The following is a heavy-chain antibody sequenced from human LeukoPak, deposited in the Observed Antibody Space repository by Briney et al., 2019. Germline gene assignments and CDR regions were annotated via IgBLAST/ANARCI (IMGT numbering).Heavy chain of an antibody. J-gene: IGHJ5*02. Sequence: PSETLSLTCIVSGGSISSTSYFWGWIRQPPGKGLEWIGSIYYSGRTYYNPSLKSRVTISVDTSKNQFSLKLSSVTAADTAVYYCARRASGYDRGEPGGGYNYPYNWFDPWGQGTLVTVSS. CDR3: ARRASGYDRGEPGGGYNYPYNWFDP. CDR1: GGSISSTSYF. V-gene: IGHV4-39*01. CDR2: IYYSGRT. D-gene: IGHD5-24*01.